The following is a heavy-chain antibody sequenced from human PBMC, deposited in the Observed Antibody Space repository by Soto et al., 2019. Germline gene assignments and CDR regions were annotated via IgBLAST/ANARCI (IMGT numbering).Heavy chain of an antibody. CDR1: GFTFSSYA. CDR2: ISGSGGST. J-gene: IGHJ4*02. CDR3: AKAPYSGSYYPWYY. D-gene: IGHD1-26*01. Sequence: EVQLLESGGGLVQPGGSLRLSCAASGFTFSSYAMTWVRQAPGKGLEWVSAISGSGGSTYYADSVKGRFTISRDNSKNTLYLQMNSLRAEDTAVYYCAKAPYSGSYYPWYYWGQGTLVTVSS. V-gene: IGHV3-23*01.